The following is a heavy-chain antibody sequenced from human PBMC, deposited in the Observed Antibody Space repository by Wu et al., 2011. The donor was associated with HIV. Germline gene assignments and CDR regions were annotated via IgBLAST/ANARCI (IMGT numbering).Heavy chain of an antibody. D-gene: IGHD3-3*01. CDR3: ARAYDLWSGSGYYYYMDV. Sequence: QVHLVQSGAEVKKPGSSVKVSCKASGDTFSSYAISWVRQAPGQGPEWMGRVIPILGTTNYAQKFQGRVTITADESTSTTYLELSSLRSEDTAVYYCARAYDLWSGSGYYYYMDVWGKGTTVSVSS. J-gene: IGHJ6*03. CDR1: GDTFSSYA. V-gene: IGHV1-69*11. CDR2: VIPILGTT.